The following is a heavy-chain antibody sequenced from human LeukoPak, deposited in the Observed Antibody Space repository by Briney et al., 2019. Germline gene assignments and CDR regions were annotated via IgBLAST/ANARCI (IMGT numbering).Heavy chain of an antibody. V-gene: IGHV3-48*04. CDR3: ARAPQNYYDSSPFDY. CDR1: GFTFSSYA. Sequence: GGSLRLSCAASGFTFSSYAMSWVRQAPGKGLEWVSYISSSGTTIYYADSVKGRFTISRDNAKNSLYLQMNSLRAEDTAVYYCARAPQNYYDSSPFDYWGQGTLVTVSS. CDR2: ISSSGTTI. D-gene: IGHD3-22*01. J-gene: IGHJ4*02.